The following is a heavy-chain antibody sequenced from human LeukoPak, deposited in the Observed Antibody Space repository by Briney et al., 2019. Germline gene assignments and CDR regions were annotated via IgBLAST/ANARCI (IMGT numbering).Heavy chain of an antibody. D-gene: IGHD2-15*01. J-gene: IGHJ4*02. Sequence: GGSLRLSCAASGFTFSSFAMSWVRQAPGKGLEWVSAISNSGGDTYSADSVKGRFTISRDNSKNTLYLQMNSLRAEDTAIYYCAQQLGYCSSGSCYFTFWGQGTLVTVSS. CDR1: GFTFSSFA. CDR2: ISNSGGDT. CDR3: AQQLGYCSSGSCYFTF. V-gene: IGHV3-23*01.